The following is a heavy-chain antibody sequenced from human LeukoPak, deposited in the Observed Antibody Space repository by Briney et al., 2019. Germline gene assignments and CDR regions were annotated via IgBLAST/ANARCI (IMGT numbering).Heavy chain of an antibody. D-gene: IGHD6-19*01. V-gene: IGHV3-23*01. Sequence: QTGGSLRLSCAASGFTYRSYAMRWVRQAPRKGLDWVSAISGSVGSTYYADSVTSRFTISRDNCKNTLYLQINSLRAEDTAVYYCANTSSGRKKNWFDPWGQGTLVTVSS. CDR1: GFTYRSYA. CDR2: ISGSVGST. CDR3: ANTSSGRKKNWFDP. J-gene: IGHJ5*02.